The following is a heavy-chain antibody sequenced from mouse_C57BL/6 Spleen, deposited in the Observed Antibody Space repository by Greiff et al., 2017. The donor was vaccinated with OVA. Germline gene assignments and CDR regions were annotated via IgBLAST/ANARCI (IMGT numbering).Heavy chain of an antibody. CDR2: IYPGSGST. V-gene: IGHV1-55*01. Sequence: QVQLQQPGAELVKPGASVKMSCKASGYTFTSYWITWVKQRPGQGLEWIGDIYPGSGSTNYHEKFKSKATLTVDTSSSTAYMQLSSLTSEDAAVYYCARDSSGTYSDYWGQGTTLTVSS. CDR1: GYTFTSYW. CDR3: ARDSSGTYSDY. J-gene: IGHJ2*01. D-gene: IGHD3-2*02.